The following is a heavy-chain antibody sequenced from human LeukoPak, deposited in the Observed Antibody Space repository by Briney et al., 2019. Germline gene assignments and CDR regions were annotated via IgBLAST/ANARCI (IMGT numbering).Heavy chain of an antibody. CDR1: GFTFSGYW. V-gene: IGHV3-7*03. CDR2: IKQDGSEK. CDR3: ARDQDYSYFDY. J-gene: IGHJ4*02. Sequence: GGSLRLSCAASGFTFSGYWMSWVRQAPGKGLEWVANIKQDGSEKYYVDSVKGRFTISRDNAKNSLYLQMNSLRAEDTAVYYCARDQDYSYFDYWGQGTLVTVSS. D-gene: IGHD2-15*01.